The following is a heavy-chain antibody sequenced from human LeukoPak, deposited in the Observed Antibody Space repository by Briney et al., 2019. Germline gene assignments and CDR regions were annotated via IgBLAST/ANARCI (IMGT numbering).Heavy chain of an antibody. Sequence: PSETLSLTSTVPVGSISSGIYYSGSIRHHPGKGLGWIGYIYYSGSTNYNPSLKSRVTISVDTSKNQFSLKLSSVTAADTAVYYCARVTGPTRYYYYMDVWGKGTTVTVSS. CDR3: ARVTGPTRYYYYMDV. CDR1: VGSISSGIYY. V-gene: IGHV4-61*01. J-gene: IGHJ6*03. CDR2: IYYSGST. D-gene: IGHD1/OR15-1a*01.